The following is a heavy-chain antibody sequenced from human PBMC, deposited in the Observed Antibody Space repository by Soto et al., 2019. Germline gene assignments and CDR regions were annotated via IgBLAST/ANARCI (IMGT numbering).Heavy chain of an antibody. CDR2: IYYSGST. CDR1: GDSIIGYY. V-gene: IGHV4-59*08. D-gene: IGHD4-17*01. J-gene: IGHJ4*02. CDR3: ALYGVRYNFDY. Sequence: SETLSLTCTVSGDSIIGYYWSWIRQPPGKGLEWIGYIYYSGSTNYNPSLKSRVTISVDTSKNHFSLKLSSVTAADTAVYYCALYGVRYNFDYWGQGALVTVSS.